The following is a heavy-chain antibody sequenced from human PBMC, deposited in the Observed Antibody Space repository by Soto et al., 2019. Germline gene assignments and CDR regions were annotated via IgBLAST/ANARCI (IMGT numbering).Heavy chain of an antibody. J-gene: IGHJ4*02. CDR1: GLIFSIYG. CDR3: AKLPDYYGSGSSDY. V-gene: IGHV3-30*18. CDR2: ISYGGSNK. Sequence: GGSLRLSCAASGLIFSIYGMHWVRQAPGKGLECVAVISYGGSNKHYADSVKGRFSISRDNSKNTLSLQMNSLRPEDTAVYYCAKLPDYYGSGSSDYWGQGTLVTVSS. D-gene: IGHD3-10*01.